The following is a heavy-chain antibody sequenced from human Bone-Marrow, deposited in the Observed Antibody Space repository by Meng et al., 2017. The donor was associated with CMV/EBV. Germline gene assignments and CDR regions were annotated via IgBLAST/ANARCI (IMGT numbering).Heavy chain of an antibody. CDR2: IYYSGST. V-gene: IGHV4-59*01. CDR3: AQQQLVSDGYFDH. J-gene: IGHJ2*01. D-gene: IGHD6-13*01. Sequence: SETLSLTCTVSGGSISSYYWSWIRQPPGKGLEWIGYIYYSGSTNYNPSLKSRVTISVDTSKNQFSLKLSSVTAADTAVYYCAQQQLVSDGYFDHRGRGTLVTVSS. CDR1: GGSISSYY.